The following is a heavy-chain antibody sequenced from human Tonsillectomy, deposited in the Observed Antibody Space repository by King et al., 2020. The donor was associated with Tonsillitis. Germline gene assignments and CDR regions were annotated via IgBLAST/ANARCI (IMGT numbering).Heavy chain of an antibody. CDR2: INPNSGCT. J-gene: IGHJ4*02. V-gene: IGHV1-2*02. Sequence: VQLVQSGAEVKKPGASVKVSCKASGYTFTGYYIHWVRQAPGQGLEWRGGINPNSGCTDYAQKFQGRVTMTRDTFITTAYMDLSRLRSDDTALYYCARARGGSYLFAYWGQGTLVTVSS. CDR3: ARARGGSYLFAY. D-gene: IGHD1-26*01. CDR1: GYTFTGYY.